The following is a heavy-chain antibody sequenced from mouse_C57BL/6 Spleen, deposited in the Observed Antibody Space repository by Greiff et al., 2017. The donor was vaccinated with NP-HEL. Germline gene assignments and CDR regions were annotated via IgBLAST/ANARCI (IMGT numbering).Heavy chain of an antibody. CDR2: INPNNGGT. J-gene: IGHJ1*03. CDR1: GYTFTDYN. V-gene: IGHV1-18*01. Sequence: EVQLQQSGPELVKPGASVKIPCKASGYTFTDYNMDWVKQSHGKSLEWIGDINPNNGGTIYNQKFKGKATLTVDKSYSTAYMELRSLTSEDTAVYYCARVGTGTGWYFDVWGTRTTVTVSS. D-gene: IGHD4-1*01. CDR3: ARVGTGTGWYFDV.